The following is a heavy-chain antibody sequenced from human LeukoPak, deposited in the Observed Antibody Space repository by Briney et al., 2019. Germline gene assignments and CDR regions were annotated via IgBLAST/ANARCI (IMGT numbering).Heavy chain of an antibody. V-gene: IGHV3-21*01. J-gene: IGHJ4*02. D-gene: IGHD3-22*01. CDR1: GITFKNYN. CDR2: IGSASSYV. CDR3: ARDSGYLFDY. Sequence: GGSLRLSCAASGITFKNYNMNWVRQAPGKGLEWVAFIGSASSYVFYADSVKGRFTISRDNAKNSLYLQMNSLRAEDTAVYYCARDSGYLFDYWGQGTLVTVSS.